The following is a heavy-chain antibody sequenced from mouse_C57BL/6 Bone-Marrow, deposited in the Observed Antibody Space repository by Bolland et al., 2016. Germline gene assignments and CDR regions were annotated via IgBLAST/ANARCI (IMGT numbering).Heavy chain of an antibody. CDR3: ARDQGVWEGFAY. Sequence: DGSSTYYLDSLKSRFIISRDNAKNILYLQMSSLKSEDTATYYCARDQGVWEGFAYWGQGTLV. V-gene: IGHV5-16*01. D-gene: IGHD3-2*02. CDR2: DGSST. J-gene: IGHJ3*01.